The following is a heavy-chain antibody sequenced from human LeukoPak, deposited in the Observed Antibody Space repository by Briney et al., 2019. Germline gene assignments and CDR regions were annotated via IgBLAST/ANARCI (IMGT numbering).Heavy chain of an antibody. J-gene: IGHJ4*02. CDR3: ARARRVSSTNARGIDY. CDR1: GYTFTGYY. D-gene: IGHD2-2*01. Sequence: APVKVSCKASGYTFTGYYMHWVRQAPGQGLEWMGRINPNSGGTNYAQKFQGRVTMTRDTSISTAYMELSRLRSDDTAVYYCARARRVSSTNARGIDYWGQGTLVTVSS. CDR2: INPNSGGT. V-gene: IGHV1-2*06.